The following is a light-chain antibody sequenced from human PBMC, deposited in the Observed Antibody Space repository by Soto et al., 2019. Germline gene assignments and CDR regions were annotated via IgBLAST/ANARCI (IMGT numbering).Light chain of an antibody. CDR2: DAS. CDR3: HQYNSWPPGT. V-gene: IGKV3-15*01. J-gene: IGKJ2*01. Sequence: EIELTQSPAILSVSPGERATLSCRASQSISRSLAWYQQKPGQAPRLLISDASTRATGIPARFSGSGSGTEFTLPISSLQSEDFALYYCHQYNSWPPGTFGQGTKVEIK. CDR1: QSISRS.